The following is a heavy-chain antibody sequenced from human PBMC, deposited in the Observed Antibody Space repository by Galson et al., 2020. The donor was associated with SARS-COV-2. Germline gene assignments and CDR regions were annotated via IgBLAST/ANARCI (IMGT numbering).Heavy chain of an antibody. CDR2: IYASGAT. D-gene: IGHD3-22*01. CDR3: ARGGYFPDSSLVDI. CDR1: GGSFNTYY. J-gene: IGHJ3*02. V-gene: IGHV4-4*07. Sequence: PSETLSLTCTVSGGSFNTYYWTWIRQSAGKGLEWIGRIYASGATDYNPSLTSRVTMSIDTSRNKFSLNLTSVTAADTAVYYCARGGYFPDSSLVDIWGQGTMVTVSS.